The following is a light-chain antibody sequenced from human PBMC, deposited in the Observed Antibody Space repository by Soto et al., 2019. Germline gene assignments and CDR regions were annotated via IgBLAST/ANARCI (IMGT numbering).Light chain of an antibody. Sequence: EIVLTQSPATLCLSPGERATLSCRASQTIGSYLAWYQQKPGQAPRLLIYTASNRAAGVPARFSGSGSGTDFTLTVSSLEPEDFAVYYCQQSTKWPPSNTFGQGTRLEIK. CDR3: QQSTKWPPSNT. CDR2: TAS. V-gene: IGKV3-11*01. J-gene: IGKJ5*01. CDR1: QTIGSY.